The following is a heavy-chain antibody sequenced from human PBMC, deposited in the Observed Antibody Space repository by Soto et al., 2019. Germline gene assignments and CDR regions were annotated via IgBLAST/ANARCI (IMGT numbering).Heavy chain of an antibody. CDR3: ARHSSPVVTATRHYYYGMDA. J-gene: IGHJ6*02. CDR1: GYSFTSYW. Sequence: GESLKISCKGSGYSFTSYWIAWVRPMPGKGVEWMGTIYPSDTDTRYSPSFQGQVTISADKSIRTAYLQWNSLKVSDTATYFCARHSSPVVTATRHYYYGMDAWGQGTTVTVSS. V-gene: IGHV5-51*01. D-gene: IGHD2-21*02. CDR2: IYPSDTDT.